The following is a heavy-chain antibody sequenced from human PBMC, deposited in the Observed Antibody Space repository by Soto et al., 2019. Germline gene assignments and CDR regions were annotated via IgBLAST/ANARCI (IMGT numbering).Heavy chain of an antibody. V-gene: IGHV3-33*01. CDR1: GFTFSSYG. CDR3: ASESCSGGRCYYYGRDV. Sequence: QVQLVESGGGVVQPGRSLRLSCAASGFTFSSYGMHWVRQAPDKGLEWVAVIWYDGSNKYYADSVKGRFTISRDNSKNTLYLQMNSLKDEDTAVYYCASESCSGGRCYYYGRDVWGQGTTVTVSS. J-gene: IGHJ6*02. D-gene: IGHD2-15*01. CDR2: IWYDGSNK.